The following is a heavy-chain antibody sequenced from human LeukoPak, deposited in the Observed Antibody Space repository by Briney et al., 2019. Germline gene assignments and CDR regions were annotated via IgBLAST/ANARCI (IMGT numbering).Heavy chain of an antibody. V-gene: IGHV4-61*01. CDR3: ARSFKLETNQFDY. J-gene: IGHJ4*02. CDR1: GGSVSSGSYH. D-gene: IGHD1-1*01. CDR2: INHSGST. Sequence: PSETLSLTCTVSGGSVSSGSYHWSWIRQPPGKGLEWIGEINHSGSTNYNPSLKSRVTISVDTSKNQFSLKLSSVTAADTAVYYCARSFKLETNQFDYWGQGTLVTVSS.